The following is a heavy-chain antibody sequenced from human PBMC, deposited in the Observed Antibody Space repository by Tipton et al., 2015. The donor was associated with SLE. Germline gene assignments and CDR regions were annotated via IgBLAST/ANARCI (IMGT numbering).Heavy chain of an antibody. CDR1: GVSISSVSYY. V-gene: IGHV4-61*02. Sequence: TLSLTCTVSGVSISSVSYYWNWIRQPAGKGLEWIGRAYTTGSPYYNPSLESRVAISMDTSKNQFSLKLTAVTAADTAVYYCARTLDALDIWGQGTMVTVSS. CDR3: ARTLDALDI. J-gene: IGHJ3*02. CDR2: AYTTGSP.